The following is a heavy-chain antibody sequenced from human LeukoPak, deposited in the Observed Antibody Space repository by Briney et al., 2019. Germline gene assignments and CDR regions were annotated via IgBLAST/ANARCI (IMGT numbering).Heavy chain of an antibody. CDR3: ASLTTADAFDI. V-gene: IGHV4-59*07. J-gene: IGHJ3*02. Sequence: PSDTLSLTCTVSGGSISSYYWSWIRQPPGKGLEWIGYIYYSGSTNYNPSLKSRVTISVDTSKNQFSLKLSSVTAADTAVYYCASLTTADAFDIWGQGTMVTVSS. D-gene: IGHD3-22*01. CDR2: IYYSGST. CDR1: GGSISSYY.